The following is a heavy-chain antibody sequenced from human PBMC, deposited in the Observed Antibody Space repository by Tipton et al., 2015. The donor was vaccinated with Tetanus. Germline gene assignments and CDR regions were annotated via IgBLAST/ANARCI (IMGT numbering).Heavy chain of an antibody. Sequence: SLRLSCGVSGFTFSTTKMNWVRQAPGRGLEWVSSISSTSRHINYAASLEGRFTISRDNAKNSLSLQMNSLRTDDTAVYYCARSAHFASWYDWGPGTRVTVSS. J-gene: IGHJ4*02. CDR3: ARSAHFASWYD. D-gene: IGHD6-13*01. V-gene: IGHV3-21*01. CDR1: GFTFSTTK. CDR2: ISSTSRHI.